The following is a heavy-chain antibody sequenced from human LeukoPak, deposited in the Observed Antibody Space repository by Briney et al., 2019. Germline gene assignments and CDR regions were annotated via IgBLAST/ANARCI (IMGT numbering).Heavy chain of an antibody. CDR2: ISSSSSYI. D-gene: IGHD2-2*02. CDR3: ARTHCSSTSCYSHNWFDP. V-gene: IGHV3-21*01. CDR1: GFTFSSYS. Sequence: GGSLRLSCAASGFTFSSYSMNWVRQAPGKWLEWVSSISSSSSYIYYADSVKGRFTISRDNAKNSLYLQMNSLRAEDTAVYYCARTHCSSTSCYSHNWFDPWGQGTLVTVSS. J-gene: IGHJ5*02.